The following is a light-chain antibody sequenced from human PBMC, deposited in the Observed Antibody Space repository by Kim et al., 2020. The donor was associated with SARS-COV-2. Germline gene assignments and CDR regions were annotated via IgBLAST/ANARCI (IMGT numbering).Light chain of an antibody. CDR3: QQYGSL. CDR2: DAS. CDR1: QSVNSSY. J-gene: IGKJ4*01. V-gene: IGKV3-20*01. Sequence: EIVLTQSPGTLSLSPGERATLSCRASQSVNSSYLAWYQQKPGQAPRLLIYDASRRATGIPDRFSGSGSGTDFTLTISRLEPEDFAMYYCQQYGSLFGGGTKVDIK.